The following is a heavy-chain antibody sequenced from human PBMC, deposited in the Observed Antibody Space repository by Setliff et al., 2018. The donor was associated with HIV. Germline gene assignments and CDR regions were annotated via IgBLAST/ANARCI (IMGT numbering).Heavy chain of an antibody. CDR2: INHSGGT. CDR1: GGSFSAYY. Sequence: PSETLSLTCAVYGGSFSAYYWSWIRQTPGKGLEWIGEINHSGGTNYNPSLKSRVTMSVDTSKNQFSLKLSSVTAADTAVFYCARGRYRSRWYASDHYYIDVWGKGTTVTVSS. J-gene: IGHJ6*03. CDR3: ARGRYRSRWYASDHYYIDV. D-gene: IGHD6-13*01. V-gene: IGHV4-34*01.